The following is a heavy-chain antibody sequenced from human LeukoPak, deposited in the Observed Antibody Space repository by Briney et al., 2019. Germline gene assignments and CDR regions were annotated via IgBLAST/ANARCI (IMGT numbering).Heavy chain of an antibody. CDR3: TRDYGVLFDY. CDR1: GSTFSGSA. J-gene: IGHJ4*02. D-gene: IGHD4-17*01. V-gene: IGHV3-73*01. Sequence: GGSLRLSCAASGSTFSGSAIHWVRQASGKGLERVGRIRSKANSYATSSAASVKGRFTISRDDSKNTAYLQMNSLKTEDTAVYYCTRDYGVLFDYWGQGTLVTVSS. CDR2: IRSKANSYAT.